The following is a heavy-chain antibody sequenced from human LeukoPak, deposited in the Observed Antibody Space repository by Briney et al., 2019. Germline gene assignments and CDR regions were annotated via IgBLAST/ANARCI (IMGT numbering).Heavy chain of an antibody. D-gene: IGHD3-22*01. CDR1: GFTFSSYA. V-gene: IGHV3-23*01. Sequence: GGSLRLSCAASGFTFSSYAMSWVRQAPGNGLEWVTGISGSGGSTYYADSAKGRFTISRDNPKNTLYLQMNSLRAEDTAVYYCAKDYYYDSSGYYSYFDYWGQGTLVTVSS. CDR3: AKDYYYDSSGYYSYFDY. J-gene: IGHJ4*02. CDR2: ISGSGGST.